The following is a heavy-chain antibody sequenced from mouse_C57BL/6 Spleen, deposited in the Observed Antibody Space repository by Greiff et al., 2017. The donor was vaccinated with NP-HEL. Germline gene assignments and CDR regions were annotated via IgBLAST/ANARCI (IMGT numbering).Heavy chain of an antibody. V-gene: IGHV1-61*01. CDR1: GYTFTSYW. D-gene: IGHD1-1*02. CDR3: ARGVYGHAMDY. Sequence: VQLQQPGAELVRPGSSVKLSCKASGYTFTSYWMAWVKQRPGQGLEWIGNIYPSDSETHYNQKFKDKATLTVDKSSSTAYMQLSSLTSEDSAVYYCARGVYGHAMDYWGQGTSVTVSS. CDR2: IYPSDSET. J-gene: IGHJ4*01.